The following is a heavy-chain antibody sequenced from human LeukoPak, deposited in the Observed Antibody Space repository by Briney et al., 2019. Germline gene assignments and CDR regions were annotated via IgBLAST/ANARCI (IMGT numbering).Heavy chain of an antibody. CDR2: IGYSGGST. J-gene: IGHJ4*02. D-gene: IGHD3-10*01. CDR3: AKGGFGELNFDY. V-gene: IGHV3-23*01. CDR1: RLTVSSYA. Sequence: GGSLRLSCAASRLTVSSYAMSWVRQAPGKGLEWGSAIGYSGGSTYYADSVKGRFTISRDNSKNTLYLQMNSLRAEDTAVYYCAKGGFGELNFDYWGQGTLVTVSS.